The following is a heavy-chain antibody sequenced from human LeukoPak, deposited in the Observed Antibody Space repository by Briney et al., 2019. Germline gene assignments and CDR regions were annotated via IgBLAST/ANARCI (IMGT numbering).Heavy chain of an antibody. CDR3: ARDLLEAHSSSWYSYYYMDV. CDR1: GYTFTSYG. J-gene: IGHJ6*03. Sequence: SVKVSCKASGYTFTSYGISWVRQAPGQGLEWMGGIIPIFGTANYAQKFQGRVTITTDESTSTAYMELSSLRSEDTAVYYCARDLLEAHSSSWYSYYYMDVWGKGTTVTVSS. V-gene: IGHV1-69*05. CDR2: IIPIFGTA. D-gene: IGHD6-13*01.